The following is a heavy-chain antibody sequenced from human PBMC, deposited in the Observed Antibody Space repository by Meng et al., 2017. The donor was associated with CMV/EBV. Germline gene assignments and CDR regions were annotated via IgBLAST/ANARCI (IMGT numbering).Heavy chain of an antibody. Sequence: SETLSLTCTVSGGSVSSGSYYWSWIRQPPGKGLEWIGSIYYSGSTYYNPSLKSRVTISVDTSKNQFSLKLSSVTAADTAVYYCATSSAGDYYFDYWGQGTLVTVSS. J-gene: IGHJ4*02. CDR1: GGSVSSGSYY. D-gene: IGHD3-10*01. V-gene: IGHV4-39*07. CDR3: ATSSAGDYYFDY. CDR2: IYYSGST.